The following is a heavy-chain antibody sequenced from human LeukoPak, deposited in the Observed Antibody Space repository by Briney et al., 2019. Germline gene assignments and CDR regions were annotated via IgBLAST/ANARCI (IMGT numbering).Heavy chain of an antibody. J-gene: IGHJ4*02. D-gene: IGHD3-10*01. V-gene: IGHV1-69-2*01. Sequence: ASVKISCKVSGYTFTDYYMHWVQQAPGKGLEWIGLVDPEDGETIYAEKFQGRVTITADTSTDTAYMELSSLRSEDTAVYYCATAPYYYGSGSYYSFRFDYWGQGTLVTVSS. CDR1: GYTFTDYY. CDR3: ATAPYYYGSGSYYSFRFDY. CDR2: VDPEDGET.